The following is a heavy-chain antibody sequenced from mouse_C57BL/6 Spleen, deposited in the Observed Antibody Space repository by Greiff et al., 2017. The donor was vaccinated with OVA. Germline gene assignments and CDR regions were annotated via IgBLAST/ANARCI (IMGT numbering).Heavy chain of an antibody. Sequence: EVQLQQSGPELVKPGASVKISCKASGYTFTDYYLNWVKQSHGKSLEWIGDINPNNGGTSYNQKFKGKATLTVDKSSSTAYMELRSLTSEDSAVYYCARDGTGAGFAYGGQGTLVTVSA. J-gene: IGHJ3*01. CDR3: ARDGTGAGFAY. V-gene: IGHV1-26*01. CDR2: INPNNGGT. D-gene: IGHD4-1*01. CDR1: GYTFTDYY.